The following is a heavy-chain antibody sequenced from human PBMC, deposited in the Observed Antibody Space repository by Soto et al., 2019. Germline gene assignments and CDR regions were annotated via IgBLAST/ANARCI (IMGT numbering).Heavy chain of an antibody. J-gene: IGHJ6*02. V-gene: IGHV1-2*02. Sequence: ASVKVSCKASGYTFTGYYMHWVRQAPGQGLEWMGWINPNSGGTNYAQKFQGRVTMTRDTSISTAYMELSRLRSDDTAVYYCARVRIRYYDWSFESYMDVSGQGTTVTVSS. D-gene: IGHD3-9*01. CDR1: GYTFTGYY. CDR3: ARVRIRYYDWSFESYMDV. CDR2: INPNSGGT.